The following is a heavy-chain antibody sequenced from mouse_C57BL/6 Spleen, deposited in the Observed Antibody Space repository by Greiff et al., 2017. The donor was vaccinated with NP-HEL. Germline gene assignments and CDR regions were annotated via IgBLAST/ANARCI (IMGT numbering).Heavy chain of an antibody. J-gene: IGHJ2*01. Sequence: QVQLQQPGAALVKPGASVKLSCKASGYTFTSYWMHWVKQRPGQGLEWIGMIHPTSGSTNYNEKFKSKATLTVDKSSSTAYMQLSSLTSEDSAVYYWARFHYEYDGLYRGQATTLTGSS. CDR3: ARFHYEYDGLY. CDR1: GYTFTSYW. D-gene: IGHD2-4*01. V-gene: IGHV1-64*01. CDR2: IHPTSGST.